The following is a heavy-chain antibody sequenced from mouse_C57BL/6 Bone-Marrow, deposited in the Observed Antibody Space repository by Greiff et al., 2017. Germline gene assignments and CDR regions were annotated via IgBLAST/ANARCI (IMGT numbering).Heavy chain of an antibody. CDR3: ARDRCYGSSYVGYFDV. CDR2: ISDGGSYT. CDR1: GFTFSSYA. V-gene: IGHV5-4*01. J-gene: IGHJ1*03. Sequence: EVKLMESGGGLVKPGGSLKLSCAASGFTFSSYAMSWVRQTPEKRLEWVATISDGGSYTYYPDNVKGRFTISRDNAKNNLYLQMSHLKSEDTAMYYCARDRCYGSSYVGYFDVWGTGTTVTVSS. D-gene: IGHD1-1*01.